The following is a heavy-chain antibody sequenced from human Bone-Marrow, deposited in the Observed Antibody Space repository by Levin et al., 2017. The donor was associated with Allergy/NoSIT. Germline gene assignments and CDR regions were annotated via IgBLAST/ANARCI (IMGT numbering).Heavy chain of an antibody. J-gene: IGHJ1*01. CDR3: VHISGSWSSLFQH. CDR1: GFSLNADGEG. V-gene: IGHV2-5*02. CDR2: IYWDDDK. D-gene: IGHD6-13*01. Sequence: ASGPTLVKPTQTLTLTCSFSGFSLNADGEGVGWIRQPPGKALEWLAHIYWDDDKRHSPALKGMVTITKDTSRANVVLTMTNMGPVDTGTYYCVHISGSWSSLFQHWGQGTQVTVSS.